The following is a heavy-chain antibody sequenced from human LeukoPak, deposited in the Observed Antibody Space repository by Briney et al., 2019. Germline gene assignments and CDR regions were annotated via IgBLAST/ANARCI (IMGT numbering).Heavy chain of an antibody. D-gene: IGHD3-3*02. J-gene: IGHJ6*03. V-gene: IGHV3-21*06. CDR2: ISRSGTSM. CDR1: GFSVYDYN. Sequence: GRSLRLSCAPSGFSVYDYNIKWVRQAPGKGLEWVSYISRSGTSMYYADSVKGRFTISRDNAKNSLYLHLSSLRAEDTAMYYCARDALLEIRWRQDYYYMDVWGKGTMVTVSS. CDR3: ARDALLEIRWRQDYYYMDV.